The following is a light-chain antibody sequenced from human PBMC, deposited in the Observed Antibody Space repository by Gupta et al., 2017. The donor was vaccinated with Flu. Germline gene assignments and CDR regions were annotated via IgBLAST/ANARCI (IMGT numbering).Light chain of an antibody. Sequence: VKINCTLSSGDRSGGIEWHKQQPEKGPRNLMKVDSDGSHRKGDGSADRFSASSSGAEGDLTIARRQAEDEGDYYWQTGGTGKGVFGGGTRLIVL. CDR3: QTGGTGKGV. J-gene: IGLJ3*02. V-gene: IGLV4-69*01. CDR2: VDSDGSH. CDR1: SGDRSGG.